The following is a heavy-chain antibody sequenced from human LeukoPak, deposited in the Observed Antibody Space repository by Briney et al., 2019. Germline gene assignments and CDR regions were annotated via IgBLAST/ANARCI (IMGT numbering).Heavy chain of an antibody. D-gene: IGHD5-12*01. CDR2: MNPNSGNT. J-gene: IGHJ4*02. CDR1: GYTFTGYY. Sequence: ASVKVSCKASGYTFTGYYMHWVRQATGQGLEWMGWMNPNSGNTGYAQEFQGRVTMTRDTSISTAYMELSSLRSEDTAVYYCARGNSGYDLYYFDYWGQGTLVTVSS. V-gene: IGHV1-8*02. CDR3: ARGNSGYDLYYFDY.